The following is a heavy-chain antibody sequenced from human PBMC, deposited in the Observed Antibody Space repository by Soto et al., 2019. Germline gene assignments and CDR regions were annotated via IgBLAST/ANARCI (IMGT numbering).Heavy chain of an antibody. Sequence: QLKLQESGSGVVKPSQTLSLTCAVSGGSVSSGVFSWNWIRQPPGQGLEWIGYSSHGVSPHYTPSLRGRVSISVGRSTNVTSLNLTSMTPADTAVYFCARGHSCYAMDVWGQGTTVTLPS. J-gene: IGHJ6*02. D-gene: IGHD2-2*01. CDR1: GGSVSSGVFS. V-gene: IGHV4-30-2*01. CDR2: SSHGVSP. CDR3: ARGHSCYAMDV.